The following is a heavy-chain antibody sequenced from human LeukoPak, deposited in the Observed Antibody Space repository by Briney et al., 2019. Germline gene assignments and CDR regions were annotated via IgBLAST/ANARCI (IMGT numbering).Heavy chain of an antibody. CDR2: IILIFGTA. CDR1: GYTFTGYY. V-gene: IGHV1-69*13. CDR3: AGFLSGFSFLFDL. Sequence: GASVKVSCKASGYTFTGYYMHWVRQAPGQGLEWMGGIILIFGTANYAQKFQGRVTITADESTSTAYMELSSLRSADTAVYYCAGFLSGFSFLFDLWGQGTLVTVSS. D-gene: IGHD3-3*01. J-gene: IGHJ4*02.